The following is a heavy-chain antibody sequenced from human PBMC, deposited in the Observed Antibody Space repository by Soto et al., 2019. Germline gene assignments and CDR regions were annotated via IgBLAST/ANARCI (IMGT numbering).Heavy chain of an antibody. CDR1: GYTFTSYG. J-gene: IGHJ4*02. Sequence: ASVKVSCKASGYTFTSYGISWVRQAPGQGLEWMGWISPYNGNTNYAQKLQGRVTMTTDTSTSTAYMELRSLRSDDTAVYYCARDVGYYYDSSGYYPFDYWGQGTLVTVSS. V-gene: IGHV1-18*01. D-gene: IGHD3-22*01. CDR3: ARDVGYYYDSSGYYPFDY. CDR2: ISPYNGNT.